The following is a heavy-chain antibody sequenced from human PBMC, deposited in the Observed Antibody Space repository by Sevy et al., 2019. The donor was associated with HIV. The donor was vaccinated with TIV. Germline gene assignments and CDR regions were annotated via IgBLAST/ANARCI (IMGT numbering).Heavy chain of an antibody. D-gene: IGHD2-8*01. CDR1: GFTFSKYS. V-gene: IGHV3-23*01. J-gene: IGHJ4*02. CDR2: LSFGCGEI. CDR3: AREGCTKPHDY. Sequence: GGSQRLSCAASGFTFSKYSMSWVRQPPGKGLEWVSTLSFGCGEINYADSVKGRFTISRDNSKSSVYLQINNLRPEDTAVYYCAREGCTKPHDYWGQGTLVTVSS.